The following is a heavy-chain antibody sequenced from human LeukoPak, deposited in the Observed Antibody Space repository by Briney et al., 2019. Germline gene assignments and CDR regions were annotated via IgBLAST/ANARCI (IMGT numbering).Heavy chain of an antibody. CDR2: IYTSGST. J-gene: IGHJ5*02. D-gene: IGHD6-13*01. Sequence: SETPSLTCTVSGGSISSYYWSWIRQPPGKGLEWIGYIYTSGSTNYNPSLKSRVTISVDTSKNQFSLKLSSVTAADTAVYYCARLDGSSFSDGWFDPWGQGTLVTVSS. CDR3: ARLDGSSFSDGWFDP. CDR1: GGSISSYY. V-gene: IGHV4-4*09.